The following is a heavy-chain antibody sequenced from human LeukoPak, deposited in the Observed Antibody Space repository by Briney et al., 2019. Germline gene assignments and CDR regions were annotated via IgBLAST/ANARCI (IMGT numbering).Heavy chain of an antibody. J-gene: IGHJ4*02. CDR1: AYTFTNYG. Sequence: EASVKVSCKASAYTFTNYGVSWVRQAPGQGLEWMGWISAYNGYTNYAEKFQGRVTMSTDTSTSTAYMELRSLRSDDTAVYYCARDLGEIMGTISYYFDYWGQGTLVTVSS. CDR3: ARDLGEIMGTISYYFDY. CDR2: ISAYNGYT. D-gene: IGHD1-26*01. V-gene: IGHV1-18*01.